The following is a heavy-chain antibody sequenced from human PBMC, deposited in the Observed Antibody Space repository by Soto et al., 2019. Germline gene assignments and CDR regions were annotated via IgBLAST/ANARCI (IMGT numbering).Heavy chain of an antibody. Sequence: QVQLVQSGAVVKKPGASVKVSCKASGYSFTTYDINWVRQATGQGLEWMGWMNPKSGNTGYAQKFQGRVTMTMDTSISTAYMELNSLRSEDTAVYYCARAAASLDPWGQGTLVTVSS. V-gene: IGHV1-8*01. J-gene: IGHJ5*02. CDR2: MNPKSGNT. D-gene: IGHD6-25*01. CDR3: ARAAASLDP. CDR1: GYSFTTYD.